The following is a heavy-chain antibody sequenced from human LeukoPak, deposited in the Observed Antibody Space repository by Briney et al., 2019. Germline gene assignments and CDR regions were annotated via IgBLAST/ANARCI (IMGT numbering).Heavy chain of an antibody. Sequence: GGSLRLSCSASGFTFSSFAMHWVRQAPGKGLDYISSISSNGDTTYYADSVKGRFTISRDNSKNTLYLQMSSLRAEDTAVYCCVKSAVNYGANWFDPWGQGTLVTVSS. D-gene: IGHD4/OR15-4a*01. V-gene: IGHV3-64D*09. CDR3: VKSAVNYGANWFDP. J-gene: IGHJ5*02. CDR2: ISSNGDTT. CDR1: GFTFSSFA.